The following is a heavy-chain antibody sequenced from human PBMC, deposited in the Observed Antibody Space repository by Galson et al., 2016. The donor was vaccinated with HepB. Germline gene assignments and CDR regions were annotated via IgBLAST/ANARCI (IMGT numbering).Heavy chain of an antibody. CDR2: ISFDGSKR. CDR1: GFTFSSYT. V-gene: IGHV3-30*07. J-gene: IGHJ3*02. D-gene: IGHD6-6*01. CDR3: ARGSIAARQAFDI. Sequence: SLRLSCAASGFTFSSYTMHWVRQAPDKGLQWVALISFDGSKRYYADSVKDRFAVSRDNSKNTLYLQMDSLRAEDTAIYYCARGSIAARQAFDIWGQGTMVTVSS.